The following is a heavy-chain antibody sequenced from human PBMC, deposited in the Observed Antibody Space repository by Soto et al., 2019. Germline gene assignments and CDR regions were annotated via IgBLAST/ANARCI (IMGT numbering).Heavy chain of an antibody. CDR3: ARQGSTGAMYFYGMDV. J-gene: IGHJ6*02. CDR2: IYPDDSDT. V-gene: IGHV5-51*01. CDR1: GYTSSSYW. D-gene: IGHD2-2*01. Sequence: LGESLKISCKGSGYTSSSYWIAWVRQLPGKGLEWMGIIYPDDSDTRYSPSFQGQVTISADKSINTAYLQWSSLRASDTAMYYCARQGSTGAMYFYGMDVWGQGTTVTVSS.